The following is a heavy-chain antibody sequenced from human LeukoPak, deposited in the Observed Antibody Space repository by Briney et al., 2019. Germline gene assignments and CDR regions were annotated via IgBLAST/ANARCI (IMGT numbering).Heavy chain of an antibody. Sequence: PSETLSLTCAVYGGSFSGYYWSWIRQPPGKGLGWIGEINHSGSTNYNPSLKSRVTISVDTSKNQFSLKLSSVTAADTAVYYCARFGGCSGGSCWGNWFDPWGQGTLVTVSS. V-gene: IGHV4-34*01. CDR2: INHSGST. J-gene: IGHJ5*02. CDR1: GGSFSGYY. CDR3: ARFGGCSGGSCWGNWFDP. D-gene: IGHD2-15*01.